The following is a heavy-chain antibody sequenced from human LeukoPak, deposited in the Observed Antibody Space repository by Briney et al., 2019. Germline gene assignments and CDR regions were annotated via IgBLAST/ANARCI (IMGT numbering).Heavy chain of an antibody. J-gene: IGHJ4*02. Sequence: SGGSLRLSCVASGITFNNYAMNWVRQAPGKGLEWVSGISYGGDTTYYAASVKGRFTISRDNSRSTLYLQMNSLRAEDTAVYYCAKEYFHDSGGYYGPGYFDYWGQGTLVTVST. V-gene: IGHV3-23*01. CDR1: GITFNNYA. CDR2: ISYGGDTT. CDR3: AKEYFHDSGGYYGPGYFDY. D-gene: IGHD3-22*01.